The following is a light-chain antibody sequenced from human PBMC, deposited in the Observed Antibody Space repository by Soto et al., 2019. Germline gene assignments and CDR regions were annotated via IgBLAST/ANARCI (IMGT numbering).Light chain of an antibody. V-gene: IGKV3-15*01. J-gene: IGKJ5*01. CDR2: GAS. CDR3: QQYYNWPRT. CDR1: QSIDSD. Sequence: EIVMTQSPATLSVSPGERATLSCRASQSIDSDLAWYQQKPGQAPRLLIYGASAGATGIPARFSGTGSGTEFTLTINSLQAEDSAVYYCQQYYNWPRTFGQGTRLEIK.